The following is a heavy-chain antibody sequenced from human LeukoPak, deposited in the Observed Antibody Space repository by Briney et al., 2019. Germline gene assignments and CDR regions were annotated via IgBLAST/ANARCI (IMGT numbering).Heavy chain of an antibody. Sequence: PSETLSLTCTVSGGSISSSSYYWGWIRQPPGKGLEWIGSIYYSGSTYYNPSLKSRVTISVDTSKNQFSLKLSSVTAADTAVYYCARDVPQGFSGEDYYGMDVWGQGTTVTVSS. J-gene: IGHJ6*02. CDR1: GGSISSSSYY. V-gene: IGHV4-39*07. D-gene: IGHD3-16*01. CDR2: IYYSGST. CDR3: ARDVPQGFSGEDYYGMDV.